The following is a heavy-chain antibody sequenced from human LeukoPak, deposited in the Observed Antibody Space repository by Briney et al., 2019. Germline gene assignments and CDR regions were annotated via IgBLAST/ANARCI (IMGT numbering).Heavy chain of an antibody. CDR1: GGSFSGYY. Sequence: PSETLSLTCAVYGGSFSGYYWSWIRQPPGKGLEWIGEINHSGSTNYNPSLKSRVTISVDTSKNQFSPKLSSVTAADTAVYYCARGRVISYYYDSSGYYFDYWGQGTLVTVSS. V-gene: IGHV4-34*01. CDR3: ARGRVISYYYDSSGYYFDY. CDR2: INHSGST. D-gene: IGHD3-22*01. J-gene: IGHJ4*02.